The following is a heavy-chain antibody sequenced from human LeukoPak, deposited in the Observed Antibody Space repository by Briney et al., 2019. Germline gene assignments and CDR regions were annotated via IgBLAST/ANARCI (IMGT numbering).Heavy chain of an antibody. J-gene: IGHJ5*02. CDR1: VYSPCRGYH. CDR2: FDTSGSP. D-gene: IGHD6-13*01. V-gene: IGHV4-4*07. CDR3: ARGPYSISFECNWFDP. Sequence: SETLSLTCTLSVYSPCRGYHWGWIGQPPGKGLEWIERFDTSGSPNYHPSLKSRVTMSVDTSKNQFSLKLSSVTAADRAVYYCARGPYSISFECNWFDPWGQGTLVTVSS.